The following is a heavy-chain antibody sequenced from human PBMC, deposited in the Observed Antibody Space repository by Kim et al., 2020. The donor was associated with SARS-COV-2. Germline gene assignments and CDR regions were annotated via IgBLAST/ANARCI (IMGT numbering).Heavy chain of an antibody. CDR3: GRGDYYDRNGGDW. CDR2: SRNKANSYTT. Sequence: GGSLRLSCTASGFTLSDRYIDWVRQAPGKGLEWVGRSRNKANSYTTEYAPSVKGRFTISRDDSKNSLYLQMNSLKTEDTAVYYCGRGDYYDRNGGDWWGQGTLVTVSS. J-gene: IGHJ4*02. V-gene: IGHV3-72*01. CDR1: GFTLSDRY. D-gene: IGHD3-16*01.